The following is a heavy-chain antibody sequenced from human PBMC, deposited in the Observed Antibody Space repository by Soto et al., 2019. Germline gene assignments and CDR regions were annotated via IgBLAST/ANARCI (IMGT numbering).Heavy chain of an antibody. CDR2: IYWDDDK. D-gene: IGHD2-15*01. V-gene: IGHV2-5*02. CDR3: AHATGYCSGGSCYFADLDY. Sequence: QITLKESGPTLVKPTQPLTLTCTFSGFSLSTSGVGVGWIRQPPGKALEWLALIYWDDDKRYSPSLKSRLTITKDTSKNQVVLTMTNMDPVDTATYYCAHATGYCSGGSCYFADLDYWGQGTLVTVSS. J-gene: IGHJ4*02. CDR1: GFSLSTSGVG.